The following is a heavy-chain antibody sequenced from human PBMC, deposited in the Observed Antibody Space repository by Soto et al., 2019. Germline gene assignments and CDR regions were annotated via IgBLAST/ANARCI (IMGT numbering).Heavy chain of an antibody. D-gene: IGHD6-6*01. CDR2: ISQSGNT. V-gene: IGHV4-34*01. CDR3: ARAPKVSGSSQTRPDF. J-gene: IGHJ4*02. Sequence: LSLTCSIYSGSFSGYYWSWIRQPPGKGLEWIGEISQSGNTNYSPSLKSRVSISIDTSKKQFSLNLASVSAADTAVYYCARAPKVSGSSQTRPDFWGQGTLVTVSS. CDR1: SGSFSGYY.